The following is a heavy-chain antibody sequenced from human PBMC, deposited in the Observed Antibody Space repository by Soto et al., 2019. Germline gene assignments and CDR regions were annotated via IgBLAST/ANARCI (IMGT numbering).Heavy chain of an antibody. CDR1: GFTFSTYA. D-gene: IGHD3-10*01. J-gene: IGHJ4*02. CDR3: AKTSETCLGKLLKEYFFNS. Sequence: LRLSCAASGFTFSTYAMSWVRQAPGKGLEWVSTISGSGSSTYYADSVKGRFTISRDNSKDTLYLQMNSLRAEDTAVYYCAKTSETCLGKLLKEYFFNSWGREPWSPSPQ. CDR2: ISGSGSST. V-gene: IGHV3-23*01.